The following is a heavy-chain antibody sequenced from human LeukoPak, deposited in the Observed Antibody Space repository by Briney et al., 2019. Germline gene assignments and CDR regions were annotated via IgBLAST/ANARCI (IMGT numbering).Heavy chain of an antibody. D-gene: IGHD2-15*01. J-gene: IGHJ4*02. Sequence: SETLSLTCAVYGGSFSGYYWSWIRQPPGKGLEWIGEINHSGSTNYNPSLKSRVTISVDTSKSQFSLKLSSVTAADTAVYYCARIEDCSGGSCYSLGLFDYWGQGTLVTVSS. CDR3: ARIEDCSGGSCYSLGLFDY. V-gene: IGHV4-34*01. CDR2: INHSGST. CDR1: GGSFSGYY.